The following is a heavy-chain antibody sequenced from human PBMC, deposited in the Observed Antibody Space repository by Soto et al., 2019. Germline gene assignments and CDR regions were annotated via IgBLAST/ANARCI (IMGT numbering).Heavy chain of an antibody. CDR2: ISPYNGNT. Sequence: ASVKVSCKASGYTFRNYGITWVRQAPGQGLEWMAWISPYNGNTNYAQDLQGRVTMTTDTSTSTAYMELRSLTSEDTAMYYCARDLVSGSDFWRAYNGGYFDYWGQGTLVTAPQ. D-gene: IGHD3-3*01. V-gene: IGHV1-18*01. CDR1: GYTFRNYG. CDR3: ARDLVSGSDFWRAYNGGYFDY. J-gene: IGHJ4*02.